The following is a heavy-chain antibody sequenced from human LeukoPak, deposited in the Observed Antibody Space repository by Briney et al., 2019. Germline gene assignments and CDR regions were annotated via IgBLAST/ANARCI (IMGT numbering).Heavy chain of an antibody. CDR1: GYTFTSYD. J-gene: IGHJ6*03. D-gene: IGHD2-2*01. Sequence: ASVKVSCKASGYTFTSYDINWVRQATGQGLEWMGWMNPNSGNTGYAQKFQGRVTITADESTSTAYMELSSLRSEDTAVYYCARSIVVVPAAIYYYYYMDVWGKGTTVTVSS. CDR2: MNPNSGNT. V-gene: IGHV1-8*01. CDR3: ARSIVVVPAAIYYYYYMDV.